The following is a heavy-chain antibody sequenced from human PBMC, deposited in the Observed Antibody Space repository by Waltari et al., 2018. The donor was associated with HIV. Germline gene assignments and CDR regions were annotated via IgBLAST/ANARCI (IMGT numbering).Heavy chain of an antibody. J-gene: IGHJ6*02. D-gene: IGHD2-8*01. V-gene: IGHV3-21*01. CDR2: ISTRSRYI. CDR3: AREGFCSNGVCSHYYGMDV. CDR1: GFTFTSSS. Sequence: EVQLVESGGGLVKPGGSGRLSGAASGFTFTSSSMNWARRAPGKGLEWVSSISTRSRYIYYADSLKGRFTISRDNAKNSLYLQMNSLRAEDTAVYYCAREGFCSNGVCSHYYGMDVWGQGTTVTVSS.